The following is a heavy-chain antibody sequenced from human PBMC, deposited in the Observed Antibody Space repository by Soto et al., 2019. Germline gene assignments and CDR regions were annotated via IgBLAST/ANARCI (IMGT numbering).Heavy chain of an antibody. D-gene: IGHD3-10*01. V-gene: IGHV3-64*01. CDR3: ARAEFYYGSAKYFFDY. CDR1: GFTFSNYY. J-gene: IGHJ4*02. CDR2: ISSSGGST. Sequence: EVQLVESGGGLVQPGGSLRLSCAVSGFTFSNYYMHWVRQAPGKGLEYVSAISSSGGSTYYANSVKGRFIISRDNSKNTLYLQRGSLRAEDMAVYYCARAEFYYGSAKYFFDYWGQGTLVTVSS.